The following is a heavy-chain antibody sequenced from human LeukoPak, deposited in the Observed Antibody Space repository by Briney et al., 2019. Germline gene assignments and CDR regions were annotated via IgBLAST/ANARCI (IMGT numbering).Heavy chain of an antibody. CDR3: ARDIGYCSGGSCYSDYYGMDV. CDR2: ISGSGGST. V-gene: IGHV3-23*01. CDR1: GFTFSSYA. D-gene: IGHD2-15*01. J-gene: IGHJ6*02. Sequence: GGSLRLSCAASGFTFSSYAMSWVRQAPGKGLEWVSAISGSGGSTYYADSVKGRFTISRDNSKNTLYLQMNSLRAEDTAVYYCARDIGYCSGGSCYSDYYGMDVWGQGTTVTVSS.